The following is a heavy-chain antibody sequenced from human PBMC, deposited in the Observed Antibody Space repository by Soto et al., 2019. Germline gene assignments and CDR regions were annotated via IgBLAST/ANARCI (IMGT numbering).Heavy chain of an antibody. CDR3: ARSPGDFWSGYSLPYYYYYMDV. D-gene: IGHD3-3*01. CDR2: IYYSGST. CDR1: GGSISSYY. Sequence: SETLSLTCTVSGGSISSYYWSWIRQPPGKGLEWIGYIYYSGSTNYNPSLKSRVTISEDTSKNQFSLKLSSVTAADTAVYYCARSPGDFWSGYSLPYYYYYMDVWGKGTTVTVSS. J-gene: IGHJ6*03. V-gene: IGHV4-59*08.